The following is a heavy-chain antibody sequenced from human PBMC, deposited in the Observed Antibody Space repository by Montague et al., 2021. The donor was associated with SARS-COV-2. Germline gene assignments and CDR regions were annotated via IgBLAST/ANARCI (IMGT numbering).Heavy chain of an antibody. D-gene: IGHD6-13*01. Sequence: CAISGDSVTGTTDACADSRKTPPSALDLLGTNSYRSMWYYDYAVSVKSRMTISPDTSKNQFSLQLSSVTPEDRAVYYCARDPRYSLSWSFDYWGQGTLVTVSS. CDR2: NSYRSMWYY. CDR1: GDSVTGTTDA. J-gene: IGHJ4*02. CDR3: ARDPRYSLSWSFDY. V-gene: IGHV6-1*01.